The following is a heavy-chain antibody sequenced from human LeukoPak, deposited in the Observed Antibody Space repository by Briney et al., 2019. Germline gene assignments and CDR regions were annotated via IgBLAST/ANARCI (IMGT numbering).Heavy chain of an antibody. V-gene: IGHV4-59*01. CDR1: GGSISSYC. D-gene: IGHD6-6*01. CDR3: ARVRGAHLAARPQRGWFDP. J-gene: IGHJ5*02. CDR2: IYYSGST. Sequence: SETLSLTCTVSGGSISSYCWSWIRQPPGKGLEWIGYIYYSGSTNYNPSLKSRVTISVDTSKNQFSLKLSSVTAADTAVYYCARVRGAHLAARPQRGWFDPWGQGTLVTVSS.